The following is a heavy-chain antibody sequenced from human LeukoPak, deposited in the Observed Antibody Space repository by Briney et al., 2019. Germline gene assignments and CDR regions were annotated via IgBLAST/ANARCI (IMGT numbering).Heavy chain of an antibody. D-gene: IGHD1-26*01. V-gene: IGHV1-46*01. CDR2: INPSGGST. Sequence: ASVKVSCKASGYTFPRYGISWVRQAPGQGLEWMAIINPSGGSTSYAQKFQGRITMTRDTSTSTVYMELSSLRSDDTAVYYCASSGAPRRFDYWGQGTLVTVSS. CDR3: ASSGAPRRFDY. CDR1: GYTFPRYG. J-gene: IGHJ4*02.